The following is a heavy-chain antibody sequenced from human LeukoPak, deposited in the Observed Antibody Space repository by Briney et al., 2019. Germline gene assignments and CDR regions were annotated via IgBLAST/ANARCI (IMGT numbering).Heavy chain of an antibody. D-gene: IGHD4-23*01. CDR1: GFTFSSYW. CDR3: ARGRPHGNDY. CDR2: IASDGSST. Sequence: GGSLRLSCAASGFTFSSYWMNWVRQAPAKGLVWVSRIASDGSSTTYADSVKGRFSISRDNAKNTLYLQMNSLRVEDTAVYYCARGRPHGNDYWGQGTLVTVSS. V-gene: IGHV3-74*01. J-gene: IGHJ4*02.